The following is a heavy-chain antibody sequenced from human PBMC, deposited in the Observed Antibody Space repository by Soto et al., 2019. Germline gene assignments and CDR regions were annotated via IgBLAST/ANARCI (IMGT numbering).Heavy chain of an antibody. CDR3: ARSKRGPSLDY. J-gene: IGHJ4*02. V-gene: IGHV4-34*01. D-gene: IGHD5-12*01. Sequence: QVQLQQWGAGLLKPSETLSLTCAVYGGSFSGYYWSWIRQPPGKGLEWIGENNHSGSTSYNPSLQSRFTISVDTSKIQFSLKLSSVTAADTAVYYCARSKRGPSLDYWGKGTMVTVSS. CDR1: GGSFSGYY. CDR2: NNHSGST.